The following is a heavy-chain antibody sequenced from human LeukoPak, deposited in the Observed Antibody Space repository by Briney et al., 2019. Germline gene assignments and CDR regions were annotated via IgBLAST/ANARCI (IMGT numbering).Heavy chain of an antibody. J-gene: IGHJ5*02. D-gene: IGHD2-15*01. CDR3: ARQGIYCSGSTCYSGVANWFDP. CDR2: IYYSGST. CDR1: GGPISSSSYY. Sequence: KPSETLSLTCTVSGGPISSSSYYWGWIRQPPGKGLEWIGSIYYSGSTYYNPSLKSRVIISVDTSKNQFSLKLSSVTAADTAVYYCARQGIYCSGSTCYSGVANWFDPWGQGTLVTVSS. V-gene: IGHV4-39*01.